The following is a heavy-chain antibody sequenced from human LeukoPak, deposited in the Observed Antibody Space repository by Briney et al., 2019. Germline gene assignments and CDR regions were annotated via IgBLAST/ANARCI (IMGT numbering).Heavy chain of an antibody. CDR3: ARSDWFDA. J-gene: IGHJ5*02. Sequence: GGSLRLSCAVSGFRLSDKWMSWVRQAPGKGLEWVSRNKYDGTTTYYADSVKGRFTISRDNAKNTLYLQMNSLRAEDSGFYYRARSDWFDAWGQGTLVTVSS. CDR1: GFRLSDKW. CDR2: NKYDGTTT. V-gene: IGHV3-74*01.